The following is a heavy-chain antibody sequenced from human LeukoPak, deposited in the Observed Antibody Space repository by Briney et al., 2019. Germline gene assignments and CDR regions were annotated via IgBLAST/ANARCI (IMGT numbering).Heavy chain of an antibody. CDR2: INPNSGGT. CDR3: ARDPEGPYYYDSSGYSLNDY. Sequence: ASVKVSCKASGYTFTGYYMHWVRQAPGQGLEWMGWINPNSGGTNYAQKFQGWVTMTTDTSTSTAYMELRSLRSDDTAVYYCARDPEGPYYYDSSGYSLNDYWGQGTLVTVSS. J-gene: IGHJ4*02. V-gene: IGHV1-2*04. CDR1: GYTFTGYY. D-gene: IGHD3-22*01.